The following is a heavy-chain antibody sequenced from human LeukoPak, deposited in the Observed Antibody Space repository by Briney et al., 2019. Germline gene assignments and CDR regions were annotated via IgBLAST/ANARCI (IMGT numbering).Heavy chain of an antibody. D-gene: IGHD2-15*01. V-gene: IGHV1-18*01. J-gene: IGHJ5*02. Sequence: ASVKVSCKASGYTFTSYGISWVRQAPGQGLEWMGWISAYNGNTNYAQKLQGRVTMTTDTSTCTAYMELRSLRSDDTAVYYCARWRYCSGGSCYRGLGWFDPWGQGTLVTVSS. CDR3: ARWRYCSGGSCYRGLGWFDP. CDR2: ISAYNGNT. CDR1: GYTFTSYG.